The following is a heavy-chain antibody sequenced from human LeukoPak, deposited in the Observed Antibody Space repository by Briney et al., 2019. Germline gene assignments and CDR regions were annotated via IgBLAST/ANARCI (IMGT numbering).Heavy chain of an antibody. CDR2: ISSNGGST. J-gene: IGHJ4*02. Sequence: GGSLRLSCAASGFTFSSYAMHWVRQAPGKGLEYVSAISSNGGSTYYANSVKGRFTISRDNSKNTLYLQMGSLRAEDMAVYYCARALQSPQDYGDYFDYWGQGTLVTVSS. CDR3: ARALQSPQDYGDYFDY. V-gene: IGHV3-64*01. CDR1: GFTFSSYA. D-gene: IGHD4-17*01.